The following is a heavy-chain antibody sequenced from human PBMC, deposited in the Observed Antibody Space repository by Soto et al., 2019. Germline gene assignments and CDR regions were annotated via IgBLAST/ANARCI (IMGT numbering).Heavy chain of an antibody. CDR2: ISGSGGTT. Sequence: GGSLRLSCAASGFTFSSYAMSWVRQAPGKGLEWVSGISGSGGTTYYADSVKGRFTISRDNSKNTLYLQMNSLRAEDTAVYYCAKRGTFDTSVYWGQGTLVTVSS. D-gene: IGHD3-22*01. V-gene: IGHV3-23*01. J-gene: IGHJ4*02. CDR3: AKRGTFDTSVY. CDR1: GFTFSSYA.